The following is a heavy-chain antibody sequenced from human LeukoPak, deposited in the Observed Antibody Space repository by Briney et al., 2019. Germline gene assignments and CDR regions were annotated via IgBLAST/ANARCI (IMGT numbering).Heavy chain of an antibody. CDR1: GDSIDSSSYY. V-gene: IGHV4-39*07. D-gene: IGHD4-17*01. CDR3: ARGPYGDYAAGY. CDR2: INHSGST. Sequence: SETLSLTFTVSGDSIDSSSYYWGWIRQPPGKGLEWIGEINHSGSTNYNPSLKSRVTISVDTSKNQFSLKLSSVTAADTAVYYCARGPYGDYAAGYWGQGTLVTVSS. J-gene: IGHJ4*02.